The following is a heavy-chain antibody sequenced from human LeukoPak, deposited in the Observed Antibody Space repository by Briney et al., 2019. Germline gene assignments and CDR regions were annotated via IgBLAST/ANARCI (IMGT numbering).Heavy chain of an antibody. CDR2: ISYDESNK. Sequence: GGSLRLSCAASGFTFSSYAMHWVRQAPGKGLEWVAVISYDESNKYYADSVKGRFTISRDNSKNTLYLQMNSLRAEDTAVYYCARVDSSSWYLGYWGQGTLVTVSS. J-gene: IGHJ4*02. CDR1: GFTFSSYA. CDR3: ARVDSSSWYLGY. D-gene: IGHD6-13*01. V-gene: IGHV3-30*04.